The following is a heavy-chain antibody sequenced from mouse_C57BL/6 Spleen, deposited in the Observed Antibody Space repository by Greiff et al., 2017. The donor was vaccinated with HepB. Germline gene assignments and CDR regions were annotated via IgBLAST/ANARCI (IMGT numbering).Heavy chain of an antibody. V-gene: IGHV1-69*01. D-gene: IGHD2-4*01. CDR1: GYTFTSYW. CDR2: IDPSDSYT. Sequence: QVQLQQPGAELVMPGASVKLSCKASGYTFTSYWMHWVKQRPGQGLEWIGEIDPSDSYTNYNQKFKGKSTLTVDKSSSTAYMQLSSLTSEDSAVYYCARGGVYYDPPYAMDYWGQGTSVTVSS. J-gene: IGHJ4*01. CDR3: ARGGVYYDPPYAMDY.